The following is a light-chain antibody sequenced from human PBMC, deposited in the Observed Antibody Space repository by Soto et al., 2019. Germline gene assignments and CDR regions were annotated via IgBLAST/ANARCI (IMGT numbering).Light chain of an antibody. CDR2: AAS. V-gene: IGKV1-39*01. Sequence: DIQMTQSPSSLSASVGDRVTITCRASQSISSYLNWYQQKPGKAPKLLIYAASSLQSGVPSRFSGSGSGTEFTLTISSRQPADFATYYCQHYNSYSEAFGQGTKVDI. CDR3: QHYNSYSEA. J-gene: IGKJ1*01. CDR1: QSISSY.